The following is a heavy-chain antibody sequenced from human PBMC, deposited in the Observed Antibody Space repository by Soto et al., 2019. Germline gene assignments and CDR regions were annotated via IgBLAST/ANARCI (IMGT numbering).Heavy chain of an antibody. CDR2: SSGSGGST. Sequence: EVQLLESGGGLVQPGGSLRLSCAASGFTFSSYAMRWVRQAPVKGLEWVSASSGSGGSTYYADSVKGRFTISRDNSNNTLYLQMTRPRAEDTAVYYCARRGSGSYCDYWCQGTLVTVSS. D-gene: IGHD1-26*01. V-gene: IGHV3-23*01. J-gene: IGHJ4*02. CDR1: GFTFSSYA. CDR3: ARRGSGSYCDY.